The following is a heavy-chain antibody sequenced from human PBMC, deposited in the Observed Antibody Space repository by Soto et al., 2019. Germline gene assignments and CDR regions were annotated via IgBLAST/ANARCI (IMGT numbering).Heavy chain of an antibody. CDR2: INAGNGNT. D-gene: IGHD3-22*01. Sequence: QVQLVQSGAEEMKPGASVKVSCKASGYTLTRYSIHWVRQAPGQRLEWMGWINAGNGNTKFSQKFQATVTITRDTSASTAYMELRGLRSEDTAVYYCAILGTYYFDNSDNYFDFWGQGTLVTVSS. J-gene: IGHJ4*02. V-gene: IGHV1-3*05. CDR3: AILGTYYFDNSDNYFDF. CDR1: GYTLTRYS.